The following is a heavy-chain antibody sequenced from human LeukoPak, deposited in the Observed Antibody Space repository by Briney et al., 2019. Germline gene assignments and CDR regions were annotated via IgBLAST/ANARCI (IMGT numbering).Heavy chain of an antibody. CDR3: ARDTSARNYFDY. CDR1: GFTFSSYS. J-gene: IGHJ4*02. Sequence: PGGSLRLSCAASGFTFSSYSMNWIRQAPGKGLEWVSSISSSSSYIYYADSVKGRFTISRDNAKNSLYLQMNSLRDEDTAVYYCARDTSARNYFDYWGQGTLVTVSS. CDR2: ISSSSSYI. V-gene: IGHV3-21*01. D-gene: IGHD2/OR15-2a*01.